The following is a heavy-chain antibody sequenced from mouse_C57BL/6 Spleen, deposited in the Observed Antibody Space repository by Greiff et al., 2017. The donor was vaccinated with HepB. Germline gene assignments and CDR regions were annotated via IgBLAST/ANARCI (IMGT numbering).Heavy chain of an antibody. CDR2: IHPNSGST. CDR3: ARVTTVVAEDWYCDV. J-gene: IGHJ1*03. CDR1: GYTFTSYW. V-gene: IGHV1-64*01. D-gene: IGHD1-1*01. Sequence: QVQLQQPGAELVKPGASVKLSCKASGYTFTSYWMHWVKQRPGQGLEWIGMIHPNSGSTNYNEKFKSKATLTVDKSSSTAYMQLSSLTSEGSAVYDCARVTTVVAEDWYCDVWGKGTTVTVSS.